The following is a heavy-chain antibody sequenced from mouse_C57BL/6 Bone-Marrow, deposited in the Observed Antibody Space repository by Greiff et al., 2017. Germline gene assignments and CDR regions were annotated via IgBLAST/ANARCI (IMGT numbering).Heavy chain of an antibody. CDR3: ARGDYGSSYNWYFDV. CDR2: IDPNSGGT. V-gene: IGHV1-72*01. Sequence: VQLQQPGAELVKPGASVKLSCKASGYTFTSYWMHWVKQRPGRGLEWIGRIDPNSGGTKYNEKFKSKATLTVDKPSSTAYMQLSSLTSEDSAVYYGARGDYGSSYNWYFDVWGTGTTVTVSS. D-gene: IGHD1-1*01. J-gene: IGHJ1*03. CDR1: GYTFTSYW.